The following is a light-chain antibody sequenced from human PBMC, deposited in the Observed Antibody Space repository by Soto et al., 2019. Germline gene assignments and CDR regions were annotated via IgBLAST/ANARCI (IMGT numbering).Light chain of an antibody. CDR3: QQDNSFPLT. J-gene: IGKJ4*02. CDR2: VAS. CDR1: QGISTW. V-gene: IGKV1-12*01. Sequence: EIQMTQSPSSLSASLGDRVTITCRASQGISTWLAWYQQTPGKAPKLLIYVASSLQSEVPSRFRGSGSGTDFTLTISNLQTEDFATYYCQQDNSFPLTFGRGTKVDIK.